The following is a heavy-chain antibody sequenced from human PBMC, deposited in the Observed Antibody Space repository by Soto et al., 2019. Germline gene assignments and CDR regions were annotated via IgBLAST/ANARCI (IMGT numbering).Heavy chain of an antibody. J-gene: IGHJ4*02. D-gene: IGHD3-16*01. CDR2: ISASGST. Sequence: PSETLSLTCNVSGGSISNYYWNWIRQPPWKRLEWIGCISASGSTKYNPSLMSRVTISADMSKNQVSLNVKSVAAPATAIYYCARARLVGLTTWHYFDYGAQGTLVTVSS. CDR3: ARARLVGLTTWHYFDY. CDR1: GGSISNYY. V-gene: IGHV4-4*08.